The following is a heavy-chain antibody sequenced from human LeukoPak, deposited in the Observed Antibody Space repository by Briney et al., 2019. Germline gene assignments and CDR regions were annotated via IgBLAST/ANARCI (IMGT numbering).Heavy chain of an antibody. Sequence: GGSLRLSCAASGFTFSSYGMHWVRQAPGKGLEWVSGINWNGGSTGYADSVKGRFTISRDNAKNSLYLQMNSLRAEDTALYYCARPKVTTGYYYYMDVWGKGTTVTISS. J-gene: IGHJ6*03. V-gene: IGHV3-20*04. D-gene: IGHD4-17*01. CDR1: GFTFSSYG. CDR3: ARPKVTTGYYYYMDV. CDR2: INWNGGST.